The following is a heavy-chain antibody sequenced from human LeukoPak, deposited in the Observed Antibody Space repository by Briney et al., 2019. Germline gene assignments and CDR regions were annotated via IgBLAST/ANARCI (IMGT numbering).Heavy chain of an antibody. Sequence: GGAPGPPLSAPGFTLSNFSFPWGRPAPGKGGGGGAVISYDGRVTIHADSVKGRFTISRDQSKNTLYLEMNSLRPEDTAVYYCARDLFRGAPDYFDYWGQGTLVTVSS. D-gene: IGHD3-10*01. J-gene: IGHJ4*02. CDR1: GFTLSNFS. CDR3: ARDLFRGAPDYFDY. V-gene: IGHV3-30*04. CDR2: ISYDGRVT.